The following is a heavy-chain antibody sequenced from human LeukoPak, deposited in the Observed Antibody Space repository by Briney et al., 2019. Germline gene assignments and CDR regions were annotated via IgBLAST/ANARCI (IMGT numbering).Heavy chain of an antibody. D-gene: IGHD4-23*01. CDR2: INHSGNT. J-gene: IGHJ4*02. CDR3: ATSPRRVTPLDY. CDR1: GGSFSGYY. V-gene: IGHV4-34*01. Sequence: SETLSLTCAVYGGSFSGYYWSWIRQPPGKGLEWIGEINHSGNTNYNPSLKSRVTISVDTSKNQFSLKLSSVTAADTAVYYCATSPRRVTPLDYWGQGTLVTVSS.